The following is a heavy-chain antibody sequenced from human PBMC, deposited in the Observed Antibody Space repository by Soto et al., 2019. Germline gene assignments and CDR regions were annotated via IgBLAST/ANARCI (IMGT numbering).Heavy chain of an antibody. CDR2: INHSGST. V-gene: IGHV4-34*01. CDR3: ARVLRGWLQSGYFDY. D-gene: IGHD3-10*01. J-gene: IGHJ4*02. CDR1: GGSFSGYY. Sequence: SETLSLTCAVYGGSFSGYYWSWIRQPPGKGLEWIGEINHSGSTNYNPSLKSRVTISVDTSKNQFSLKLSSVTAADTAVYYCARVLRGWLQSGYFDYWGQGTLVTVSS.